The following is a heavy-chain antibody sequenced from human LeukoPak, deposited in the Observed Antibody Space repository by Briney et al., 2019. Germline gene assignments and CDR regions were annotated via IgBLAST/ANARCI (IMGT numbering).Heavy chain of an antibody. CDR3: ASRGGWLSDAFDI. J-gene: IGHJ3*02. CDR1: GGSISSSSYY. Sequence: PSETLSLTCTVSGGSISSSSYYWGWIRQPPGKGLEWIGSISYSGITYYNPSLKSRLTISVDTSKKQFSLKLSSVTAADTAVYYCASRGGWLSDAFDIWGQGTMVTVSS. V-gene: IGHV4-39*01. CDR2: ISYSGIT. D-gene: IGHD6-19*01.